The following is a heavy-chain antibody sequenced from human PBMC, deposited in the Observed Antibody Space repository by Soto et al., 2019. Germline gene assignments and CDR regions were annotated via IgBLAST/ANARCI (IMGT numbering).Heavy chain of an antibody. D-gene: IGHD1-7*01. J-gene: IGHJ6*02. V-gene: IGHV3-74*01. CDR3: ARRLELPLGASLYYYGMDV. CDR2: IDDDGSST. CDR1: GFDFSTHW. Sequence: GGSLRLSCAASGFDFSTHWMHWVRQAPGKGLEWVSRIDDDGSSTRYADSVKGRFTISRDNAKNIVYLEMTSLRTEDTAVYFCARRLELPLGASLYYYGMDVWGQGTTVTVSS.